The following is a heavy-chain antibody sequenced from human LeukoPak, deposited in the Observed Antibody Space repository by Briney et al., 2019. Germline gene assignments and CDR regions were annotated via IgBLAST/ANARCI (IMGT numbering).Heavy chain of an antibody. CDR2: FNPNSGGT. CDR3: ATPSGYSSSWYWFDP. V-gene: IGHV1-2*02. D-gene: IGHD6-13*01. J-gene: IGHJ5*02. Sequence: ASVKVSCKASGYTFTGYYMHWVRHAPGQGLEWMGWFNPNSGGTDYAQKFQGRVTMTRDTSISTAYMALRRLRSDDTAVYYCATPSGYSSSWYWFDPWGQGTLVTVSS. CDR1: GYTFTGYY.